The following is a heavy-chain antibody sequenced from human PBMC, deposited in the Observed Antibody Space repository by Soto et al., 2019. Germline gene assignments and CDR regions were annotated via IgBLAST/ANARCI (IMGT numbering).Heavy chain of an antibody. CDR3: PGGNCSSPNCYSFSGYYGMDV. Sequence: SETLSLTCTVSGGSISSGDYYWSWIRQPPGKGLEWIGYIYYSGSTYYNPSLKSRVTISVDTSKNQFSLKLSSVTAADTAVYYCPGGNCSSPNCYSFSGYYGMDVWGQGTTVTVSS. D-gene: IGHD2-2*01. CDR1: GGSISSGDYY. CDR2: IYYSGST. V-gene: IGHV4-30-4*01. J-gene: IGHJ6*02.